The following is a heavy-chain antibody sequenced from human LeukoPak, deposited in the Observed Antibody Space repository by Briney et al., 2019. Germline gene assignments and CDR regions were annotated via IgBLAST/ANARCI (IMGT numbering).Heavy chain of an antibody. V-gene: IGHV4-4*07. J-gene: IGHJ5*01. CDR2: MYISGST. D-gene: IGHD6-13*01. CDR1: GGSISSDY. Sequence: SETLSLTCTVSGGSISSDYWSWIRQPAGKGLEWIGRMYISGSTVHNPPLKSRVTMSLDTSKNQFSLKLTSVTAADTAVYYCARDRGGAAAGNWFDSWGQGTLVIVSS. CDR3: ARDRGGAAAGNWFDS.